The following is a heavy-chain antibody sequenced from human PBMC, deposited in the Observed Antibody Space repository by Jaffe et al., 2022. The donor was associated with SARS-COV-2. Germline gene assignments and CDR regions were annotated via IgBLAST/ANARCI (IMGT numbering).Heavy chain of an antibody. D-gene: IGHD2-21*02. CDR2: IYESGTT. CDR1: GDSISTNHW. Sequence: QVELQESGPGLVKPSGTLSLTCAVSGDSISTNHWWSWLRQSPGTGLEWIGEIYESGTTGYNPSLKSRVTISLDKSQNQFSLRLNSMTAADTAVYYCARHSYGDDASAWDIWGRGTMVIVSS. CDR3: ARHSYGDDASAWDI. V-gene: IGHV4-4*02. J-gene: IGHJ3*02.